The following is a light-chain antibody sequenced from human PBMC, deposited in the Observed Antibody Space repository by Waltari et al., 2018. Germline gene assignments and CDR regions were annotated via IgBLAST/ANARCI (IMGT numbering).Light chain of an antibody. CDR3: QTWDTDIHVV. CDR2: LTSDGSH. V-gene: IGLV4-69*01. J-gene: IGLJ2*01. Sequence: QLVLTQSPSASASLGASVKLTCTLSSGHSNYAIAWHQQQSKKGPRYLMKLTSDGSHTKGDGSPVRFSGSSSGAERFLTISSLQSEDEGDYYCQTWDTDIHVVFGGGTKLIVL. CDR1: SGHSNYA.